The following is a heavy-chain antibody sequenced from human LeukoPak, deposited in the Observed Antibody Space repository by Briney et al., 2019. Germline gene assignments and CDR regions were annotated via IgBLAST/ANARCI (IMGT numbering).Heavy chain of an antibody. J-gene: IGHJ4*02. D-gene: IGHD3-16*01. V-gene: IGHV4-39*02. Sequence: SETLSLTCIVSGGSISSTNYYWGWIRQPPGKGLEWIGSIYYSGSTFYNPSLKSRVTISVDTSKNHFSLKLSSVTAADTAEYYRARRGRSDKVLDYWGQGTLVTVSS. CDR2: IYYSGST. CDR1: GGSISSTNYY. CDR3: ARRGRSDKVLDY.